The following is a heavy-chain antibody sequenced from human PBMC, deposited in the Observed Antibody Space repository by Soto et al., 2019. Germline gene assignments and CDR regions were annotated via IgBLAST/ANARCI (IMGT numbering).Heavy chain of an antibody. CDR3: ARDWGGVGASFDY. V-gene: IGHV4-30-4*01. D-gene: IGHD1-26*01. CDR1: GGSISSGDYY. J-gene: IGHJ4*02. Sequence: QVQLQESGPGLVKPSQTLSLTCTVSGGSISSGDYYWSWIRQPPGKGLEWIGYIYYSGSTYYNPSLKSRVTMSVDTSKNQFSLKLSSVTAADTAVYYCARDWGGVGASFDYWGQGTLVTVSS. CDR2: IYYSGST.